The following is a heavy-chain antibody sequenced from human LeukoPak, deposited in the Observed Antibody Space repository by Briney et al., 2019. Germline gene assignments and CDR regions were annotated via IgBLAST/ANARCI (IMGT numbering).Heavy chain of an antibody. CDR3: ARADVSSGWYGFYYYYGMDV. V-gene: IGHV1-8*01. J-gene: IGHJ6*02. CDR1: GYTFTSYD. Sequence: ASVKVSCKASGYTFTSYDINWVRQAPGQGLEWMGWMNPNSGNTGYAQKFQGRVTMTRNTSISTAYMELSSLRSEDTAVYYCARADVSSGWYGFYYYYGMDVWGQGTTVTVSS. CDR2: MNPNSGNT. D-gene: IGHD6-19*01.